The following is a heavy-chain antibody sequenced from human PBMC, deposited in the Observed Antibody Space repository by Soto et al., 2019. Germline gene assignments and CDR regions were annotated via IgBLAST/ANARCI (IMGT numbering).Heavy chain of an antibody. CDR1: GFTFSSYA. D-gene: IGHD3-22*01. J-gene: IGHJ4*02. CDR2: ISYDGSNK. Sequence: SGGSLRLSCAASGFTFSSYAMHWVRQAPGKGLEWVAVISYDGSNKYYADSVKGRFTISRDNSKNTLYLQMNSLRAEDTAVYYCARVGLKYYYDSSGYEYWGQGTLVTVYS. V-gene: IGHV3-30-3*01. CDR3: ARVGLKYYYDSSGYEY.